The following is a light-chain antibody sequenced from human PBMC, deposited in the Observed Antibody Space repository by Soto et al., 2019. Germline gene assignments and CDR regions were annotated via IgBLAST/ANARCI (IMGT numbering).Light chain of an antibody. CDR2: GAS. CDR1: QSVTSSY. CDR3: QQYVSPPIT. Sequence: EIVLTQSPGTLSLSPGERATLSCRASQSVTSSYFGWHQQKPGQPPSLLIYGASSRATVIAGRFSGSGAGTYFTITISRLDPEDFAVYCCQQYVSPPITFGQGTRLEIK. J-gene: IGKJ5*01. V-gene: IGKV3-20*01.